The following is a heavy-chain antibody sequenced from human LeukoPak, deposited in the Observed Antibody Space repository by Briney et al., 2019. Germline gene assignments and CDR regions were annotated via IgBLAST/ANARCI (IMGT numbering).Heavy chain of an antibody. CDR1: GYTFTSYD. V-gene: IGHV1-8*01. CDR2: MNPNSGNT. J-gene: IGHJ4*02. D-gene: IGHD3-22*01. Sequence: ASVKVSCKPSGYTFTSYDINWVRQATGQGLEWMGWMNPNSGNTGYAQKFQGRVTMTRNTSISTAYMELSSLRSEDTAVYYCARYYYYDSSGYYQSYTDYWGQGTLVTVAS. CDR3: ARYYYYDSSGYYQSYTDY.